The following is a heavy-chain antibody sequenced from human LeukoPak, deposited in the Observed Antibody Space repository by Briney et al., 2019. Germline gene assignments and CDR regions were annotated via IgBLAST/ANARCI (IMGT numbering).Heavy chain of an antibody. J-gene: IGHJ1*01. CDR3: VREVGAPGSFQH. V-gene: IGHV3-74*03. D-gene: IGHD1-26*01. Sequence: GGSLRLSCAASGFTFSSNWMHWVRQAPGKGLVWISRINGDGRIIEHAESVKGRFTISRNNADNTLHLQMISLRAEDTAVYHCVREVGAPGSFQHWGQGAPVTVSS. CDR2: INGDGRII. CDR1: GFTFSSNW.